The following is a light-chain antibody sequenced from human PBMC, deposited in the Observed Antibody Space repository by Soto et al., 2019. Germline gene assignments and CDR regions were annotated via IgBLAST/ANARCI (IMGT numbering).Light chain of an antibody. CDR1: QGVSTY. CDR3: QQRSNWPFT. V-gene: IGKV3-11*01. J-gene: IGKJ3*01. CDR2: DAS. Sequence: EIIMTQSPDTQSLSPGERGTLSCRASQGVSTYLARFQQKPGQAPRLLIYDASYRATGIPARFSGSESGTDFTLTISSLQPEDFAVDYCQQRSNWPFTFGPGTSVDFK.